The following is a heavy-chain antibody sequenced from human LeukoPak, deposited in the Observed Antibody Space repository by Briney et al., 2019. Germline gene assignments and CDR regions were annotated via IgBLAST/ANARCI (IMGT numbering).Heavy chain of an antibody. CDR1: GFTFSSYA. Sequence: GGSLRLSFAASGFTFSSYAMHWVRQAPGKGLEWVSSISSSSSYIYYADSVKGRFTISRDNAKNSLYLQMNSLRAEDTAVYYCARGSLITMIPSEWGQGTLVTVSS. V-gene: IGHV3-21*01. CDR2: ISSSSSYI. CDR3: ARGSLITMIPSE. D-gene: IGHD3-22*01. J-gene: IGHJ4*02.